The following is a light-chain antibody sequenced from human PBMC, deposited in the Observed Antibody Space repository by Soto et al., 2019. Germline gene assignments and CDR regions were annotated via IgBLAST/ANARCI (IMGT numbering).Light chain of an antibody. J-gene: IGKJ1*01. Sequence: EIVLTQSPGTRYLSPGERATLSCRASQSVSSSYLAWYQQKPGQAPRLLIYGASSRATGIPDRFSGSGSGTDLTLTISRLEPEDFAVYYCQQYGSSPRTFGQGTKVEIK. CDR1: QSVSSSY. V-gene: IGKV3-20*01. CDR2: GAS. CDR3: QQYGSSPRT.